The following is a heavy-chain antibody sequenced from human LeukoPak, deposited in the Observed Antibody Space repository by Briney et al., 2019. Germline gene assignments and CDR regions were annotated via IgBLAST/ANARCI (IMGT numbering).Heavy chain of an antibody. J-gene: IGHJ4*02. D-gene: IGHD2-2*01. CDR1: GGSISSYY. Sequence: SETLSLTCTVYGGSISSYYWRWIRQPPGKGLEWIGYIYYGGSTDYKPSLKSRVTISVDTSKNQFSLKLSSVTAADTAVYYCARHGPAAVVYFDYWGQGTLVTVSS. V-gene: IGHV4-59*08. CDR3: ARHGPAAVVYFDY. CDR2: IYYGGST.